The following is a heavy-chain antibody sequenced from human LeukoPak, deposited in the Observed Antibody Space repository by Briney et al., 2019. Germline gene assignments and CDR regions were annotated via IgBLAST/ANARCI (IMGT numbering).Heavy chain of an antibody. Sequence: GGSLRLSCVASGFSFSSFAMHWVRQAPGKGLEWVAFISFDGSNKYYADSVKGRFTISRDNSRNTLYLQINSLGPEDTAMYFCAKVRREDYVSGRYRGFDYWDQGTLVTVSS. D-gene: IGHD3-16*02. V-gene: IGHV3-30*18. CDR2: ISFDGSNK. J-gene: IGHJ4*02. CDR1: GFSFSSFA. CDR3: AKVRREDYVSGRYRGFDY.